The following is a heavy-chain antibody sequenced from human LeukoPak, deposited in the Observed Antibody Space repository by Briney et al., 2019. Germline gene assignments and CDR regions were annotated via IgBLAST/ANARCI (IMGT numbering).Heavy chain of an antibody. V-gene: IGHV3-23*01. CDR3: ARGPIDKVVAGTFFGH. Sequence: PGGSLRLSCAASGFTFSTYAMRWVRQAPGKGLEWVSAISGGGDRTFYADSVKDRFTISRDASKNTVFLQMNSLRVEDTAVYHCARGPIDKVVAGTFFGHWGQGTVVTVSS. CDR1: GFTFSTYA. J-gene: IGHJ4*02. CDR2: ISGGGDRT. D-gene: IGHD6-19*01.